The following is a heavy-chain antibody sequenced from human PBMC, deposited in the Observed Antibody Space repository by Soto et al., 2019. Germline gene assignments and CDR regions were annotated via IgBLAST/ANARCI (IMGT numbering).Heavy chain of an antibody. Sequence: ASVKVSFKVSGYTLTELSMHWVRQAPGKGLEWMGGFDPEDGETIYAQKFQGRVTMTEDTSTDTAYMELSSLRSEDTAVYYCATVITIFGVVPGAFDIWGQGTMVTVSS. CDR2: FDPEDGET. CDR3: ATVITIFGVVPGAFDI. CDR1: GYTLTELS. D-gene: IGHD3-3*01. V-gene: IGHV1-24*01. J-gene: IGHJ3*02.